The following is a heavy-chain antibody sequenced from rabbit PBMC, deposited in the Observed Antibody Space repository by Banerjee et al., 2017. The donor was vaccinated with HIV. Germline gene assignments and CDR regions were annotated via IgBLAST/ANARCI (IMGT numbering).Heavy chain of an antibody. V-gene: IGHV1S47*01. D-gene: IGHD2-1*01. Sequence: QELLVESGGGLVQPGGSLKLSCKASGFDFSHHGVSWVRQAPGKGLEWIGYIDLVFGSTDYASWVNGRFTISSHNAQNTLYLQLNSLTAADTATYFCVSYDDYGDRNLWGPGTLVTVS. CDR3: VSYDDYGDRNL. J-gene: IGHJ4*01. CDR2: IDLVFGST. CDR1: GFDFSHHG.